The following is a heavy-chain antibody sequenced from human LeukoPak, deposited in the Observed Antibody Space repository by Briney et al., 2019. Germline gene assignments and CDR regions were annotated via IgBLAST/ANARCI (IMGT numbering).Heavy chain of an antibody. J-gene: IGHJ5*02. Sequence: GGSLRLSCTASGFTFSSNWMTWVRQAPGEGLEWVDNINEDGGEKHYVDSVKGRFTISRDNAKNSMFLQMNSLRVEDTATYYCAQYGRNLWFDPWGRGTLVTVSS. V-gene: IGHV3-7*01. CDR1: GFTFSSNW. CDR2: INEDGGEK. CDR3: AQYGRNLWFDP. D-gene: IGHD1-1*01.